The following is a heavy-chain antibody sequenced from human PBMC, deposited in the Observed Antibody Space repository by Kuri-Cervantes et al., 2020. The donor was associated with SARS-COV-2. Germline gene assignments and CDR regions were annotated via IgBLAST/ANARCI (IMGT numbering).Heavy chain of an antibody. CDR3: ASDLNGGSDD. Sequence: GESLKISCAASGFTFSDYYMSWIPQAPGKGLEWVSYISSSSYKNYADSVKGRFTISRDNAKNSLYLQINSQRAEETAVYYCASDLNGGSDDWGQGTLVTVSS. CDR2: ISSSSYK. V-gene: IGHV3-11*05. J-gene: IGHJ4*02. CDR1: GFTFSDYY.